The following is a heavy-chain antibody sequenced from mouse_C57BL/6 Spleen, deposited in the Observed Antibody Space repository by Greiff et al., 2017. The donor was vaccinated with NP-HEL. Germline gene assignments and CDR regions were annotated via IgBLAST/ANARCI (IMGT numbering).Heavy chain of an antibody. Sequence: VHVKQSGPELVKPGASVKMSCKASGYTFTDYNMHWVKQSHGKSLEWIGYINPNNGGTSYNQKFKGKATLTVNKSSSTAYMELRSLTSEDSAVYYCARFYGNYVDWYFDVWGTGTTVTVSS. CDR3: ARFYGNYVDWYFDV. J-gene: IGHJ1*03. V-gene: IGHV1-22*01. CDR1: GYTFTDYN. D-gene: IGHD2-1*01. CDR2: INPNNGGT.